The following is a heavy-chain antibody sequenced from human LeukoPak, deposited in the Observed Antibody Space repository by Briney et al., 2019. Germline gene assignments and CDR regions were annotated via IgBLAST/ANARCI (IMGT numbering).Heavy chain of an antibody. CDR3: AKKASWIQMWGYYFDY. J-gene: IGHJ4*02. D-gene: IGHD5-18*01. Sequence: GGSLRLSCAASGFTFSNAWMSWVRQAPGKGLEWISAISGSGGSTYYADSVKGRFTISRDNSKNTLYLQMNSLRAEDTAVYYCAKKASWIQMWGYYFDYWGQGTLVTVSS. V-gene: IGHV3-23*01. CDR1: GFTFSNAW. CDR2: ISGSGGST.